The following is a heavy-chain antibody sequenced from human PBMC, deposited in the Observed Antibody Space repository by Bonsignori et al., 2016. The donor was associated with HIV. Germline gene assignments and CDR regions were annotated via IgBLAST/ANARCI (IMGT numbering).Heavy chain of an antibody. CDR1: GHSIGSDHC. D-gene: IGHD2-8*02. V-gene: IGHV4-38-2*02. J-gene: IGHJ4*02. CDR3: ARGFCTGGMCWKFDS. CDR2: TCYTGYS. Sequence: QVQLQESGPGLVQPSETLSLTCTVSGHSIGSDHCWAWIRQPPGKGLEYIAITCYTGYSNSNFESSLRGRVSISSDTSTNQFSLRVNSVTATDTAVYYCARGFCTGGMCWKFDSWGQGKLVTVSS.